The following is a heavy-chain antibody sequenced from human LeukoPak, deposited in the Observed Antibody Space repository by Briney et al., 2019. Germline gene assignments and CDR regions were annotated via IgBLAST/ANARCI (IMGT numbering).Heavy chain of an antibody. CDR3: ALSYEILDYVDD. V-gene: IGHV2-5*02. J-gene: IGHJ4*02. CDR1: GFSLSTSGGG. Sequence: SGPTLVQPTQTLTLTCTLSGFSLSTSGGGNVGWIRQPPGKALEWLAIIYWDDLKRYNPSLNSRLAITKDTSKNQVVLTMTNMDPADTATCYCALSYEILDYVDDWGQGSRVTVSS. D-gene: IGHD3-9*01. CDR2: IYWDDLK.